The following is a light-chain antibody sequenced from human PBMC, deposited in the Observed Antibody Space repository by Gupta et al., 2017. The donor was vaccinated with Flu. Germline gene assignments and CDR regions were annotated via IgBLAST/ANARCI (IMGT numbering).Light chain of an antibody. V-gene: IGKV3-15*01. CDR3: QHYNPWPTKLP. J-gene: IGKJ3*01. CDR1: PSVTSN. Sequence: SPGERVTLSCTASPSVTSNLAWYQQTTGQAPRLLIYGASTRSTGIPARFSGSGSATEFNLTISSLPSEDFAVYSFQHYNPWPTKLPLVLGT. CDR2: GAS.